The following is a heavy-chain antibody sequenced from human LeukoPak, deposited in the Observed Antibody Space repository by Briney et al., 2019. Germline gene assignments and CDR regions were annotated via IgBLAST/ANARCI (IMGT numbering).Heavy chain of an antibody. J-gene: IGHJ6*02. CDR2: ISAYNGNT. CDR3: ASRNYYDSSGYRTYYYYGMDV. Sequence: ASVKVSCKASGYTFTTNYLHWVRQAPGQGLEWMGWISAYNGNTNYAQKLQGRVTMTTDTSTSTAYMELRSLRSDDTAVYYCASRNYYDSSGYRTYYYYGMDVWGQGTTVTVSS. V-gene: IGHV1-18*04. CDR1: GYTFTTNY. D-gene: IGHD3-22*01.